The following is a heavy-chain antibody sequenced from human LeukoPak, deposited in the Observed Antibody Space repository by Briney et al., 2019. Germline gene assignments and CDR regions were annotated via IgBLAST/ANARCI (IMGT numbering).Heavy chain of an antibody. V-gene: IGHV3-23*01. Sequence: GGSLRLSCAASGFTFSRYAMSWVRQAPGKGLEWVSGISASGESTYYADSVKGRFTISRDNAKSTLYLQMNSLRAEDTAVYYCARGGPIDYWGQGTLVTVSS. CDR1: GFTFSRYA. J-gene: IGHJ4*02. CDR2: ISASGEST. CDR3: ARGGPIDY.